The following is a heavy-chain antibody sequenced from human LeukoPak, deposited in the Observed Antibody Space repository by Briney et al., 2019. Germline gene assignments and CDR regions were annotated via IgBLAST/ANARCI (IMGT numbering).Heavy chain of an antibody. CDR3: AKTLSSWYIAL. Sequence: PGGSLRLSFAASGFTFTNHGLIWVRQAPGKGLEWVSSISASGGSTNYADSVKGRFTISRDNSYNTLYVQMNSLRAEDTAVYYCAKTLSSWYIALWGRGTLVTVSS. V-gene: IGHV3-23*01. D-gene: IGHD6-6*01. CDR2: ISASGGST. J-gene: IGHJ2*01. CDR1: GFTFTNHG.